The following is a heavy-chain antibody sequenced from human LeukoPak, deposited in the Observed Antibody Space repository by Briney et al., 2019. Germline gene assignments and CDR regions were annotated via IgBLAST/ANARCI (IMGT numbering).Heavy chain of an antibody. CDR3: AREASGSYFLH. CDR1: GFIVSNNY. J-gene: IGHJ1*01. CDR2: LHSGGST. V-gene: IGHV3-53*01. Sequence: PGRSLRLSCAASGFIVSNNYMSWVRQAPGKGLEWVSVLHSGGSTYYADSVKGRFTISRDNSKNTVYLQMNRLRAEDTAVYYCAREASGSYFLHWGQGTLVTVSS. D-gene: IGHD1-26*01.